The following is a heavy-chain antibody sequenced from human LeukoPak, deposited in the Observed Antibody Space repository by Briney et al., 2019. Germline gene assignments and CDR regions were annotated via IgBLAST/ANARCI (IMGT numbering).Heavy chain of an antibody. CDR2: IFPSGGAI. CDR3: ATYRQVLLPFES. Sequence: GGSLRLSCAASGFTFSTFAMIWVRQPPGKGLEWVSSIFPSGGAIHYADSVRGRFTISRDNSKSTLSLQMNSLRDEDTAIYYCATYRQVLLPFESWGQGTLVTVSS. J-gene: IGHJ4*02. CDR1: GFTFSTFA. V-gene: IGHV3-23*01. D-gene: IGHD2-8*02.